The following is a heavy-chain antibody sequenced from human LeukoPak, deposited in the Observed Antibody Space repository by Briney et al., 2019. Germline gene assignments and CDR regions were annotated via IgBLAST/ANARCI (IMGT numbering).Heavy chain of an antibody. CDR3: VTVMVRGAY. CDR1: GCTFSSYW. V-gene: IGHV3-74*01. CDR2: INSDGSTT. J-gene: IGHJ4*02. Sequence: GGSLRLSCVASGCTFSSYWMHWVRQAPGKGLVWVSRINSDGSTTDYADSVKGRFTISRDNAKNTLYLQMNSLRAEDTAVYYCVTVMVRGAYWGQGTLVTVSS. D-gene: IGHD3-10*01.